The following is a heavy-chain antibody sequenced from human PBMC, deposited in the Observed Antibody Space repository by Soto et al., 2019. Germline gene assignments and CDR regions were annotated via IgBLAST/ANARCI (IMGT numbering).Heavy chain of an antibody. J-gene: IGHJ6*02. CDR1: GGTISSYY. Sequence: PSETLSLTCSVSGGTISSYYWSWFLQPPGKVLDWIGYIYSRRTTSYNPSPKCRATTIVDPSYNQSSLRLTSVLATDTPEYYCVTGRISRGLDVWGQVTTGTVSS. V-gene: IGHV4-59*01. CDR2: IYSRRTT. CDR3: VTGRISRGLDV.